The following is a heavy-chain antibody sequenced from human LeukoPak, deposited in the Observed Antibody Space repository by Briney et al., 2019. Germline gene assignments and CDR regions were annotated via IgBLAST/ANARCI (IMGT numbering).Heavy chain of an antibody. J-gene: IGHJ3*02. D-gene: IGHD2-2*01. CDR2: ISYYGSNK. Sequence: GGSLRLSCAASGFTFSSYGMHWVRQAPGKGLEWVAVISYYGSNKYYADSVKGRFTISRDNSKNTLYLQMNSLRAEDTAVYYCAKDLVYLGYCSSTSCYAYAIDIWGQGTMVTVSS. V-gene: IGHV3-30*18. CDR3: AKDLVYLGYCSSTSCYAYAIDI. CDR1: GFTFSSYG.